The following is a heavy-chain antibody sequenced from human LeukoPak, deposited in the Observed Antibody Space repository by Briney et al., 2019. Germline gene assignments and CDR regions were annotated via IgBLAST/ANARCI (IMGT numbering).Heavy chain of an antibody. CDR1: GFTFSSYA. CDR3: AKSGILAYCGGDCYYYFDY. Sequence: GGSLRLSCAASGFTFSSYAMSWVRQAPGKGLEWVSAISGSGGSTYYADSVKGRFTISRDNSKNTLYLQMNSLRAEDTAVYYCAKSGILAYCGGDCYYYFDYWGQGTLVTVSS. J-gene: IGHJ4*02. V-gene: IGHV3-23*01. D-gene: IGHD2-21*02. CDR2: ISGSGGST.